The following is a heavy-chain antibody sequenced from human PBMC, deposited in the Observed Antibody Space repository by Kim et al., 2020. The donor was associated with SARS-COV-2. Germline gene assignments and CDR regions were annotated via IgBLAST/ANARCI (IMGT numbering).Heavy chain of an antibody. CDR1: GFTFSSCA. V-gene: IGHV3-30-3*01. CDR2: ISYDGSNK. Sequence: GGSLRLSCAASGFTFSSCAMHWVRQAPGKGLEWVAVISYDGSNKNYADSVKGRFTISRDNSKNTLYLQMNSLRAEDTALYYCARDPWSHLRGITYSYYSMDVWGQGTTVTVSS. CDR3: ARDPWSHLRGITYSYYSMDV. J-gene: IGHJ6*02. D-gene: IGHD3-10*01.